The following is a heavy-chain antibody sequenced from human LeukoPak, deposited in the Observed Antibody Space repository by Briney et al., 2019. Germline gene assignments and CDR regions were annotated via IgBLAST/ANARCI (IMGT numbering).Heavy chain of an antibody. Sequence: NPSETLSLTCSVSGHSISRSDSYWDWISQPPRKGLAWVGTLFYTGRTYYSPSFNRRLTMSATPSNNQFSLNLRSVTAADTAVYYCARRRYYDGSGYLEWRQGTLLSVSS. D-gene: IGHD3-22*01. CDR2: LFYTGRT. CDR1: GHSISRSDSY. V-gene: IGHV4-39*01. J-gene: IGHJ1*01. CDR3: ARRRYYDGSGYLE.